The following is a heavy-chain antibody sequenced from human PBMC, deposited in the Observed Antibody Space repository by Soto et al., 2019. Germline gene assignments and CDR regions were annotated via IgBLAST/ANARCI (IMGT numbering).Heavy chain of an antibody. CDR3: ARDSRTPSVGMDV. CDR1: GGSISGGDYH. CDR2: IYYSAST. J-gene: IGHJ6*02. Sequence: VQLQESGPGLVMPSQTLSLTCTVSGGSISGGDYHWTWIRQTPEKGLEWIAAIYYSASTYYNPALVSRMRMSIDTSKTQLSLKLTSVTATDTAVYYCARDSRTPSVGMDVWGQGTTVTVSS. V-gene: IGHV4-30-4*01.